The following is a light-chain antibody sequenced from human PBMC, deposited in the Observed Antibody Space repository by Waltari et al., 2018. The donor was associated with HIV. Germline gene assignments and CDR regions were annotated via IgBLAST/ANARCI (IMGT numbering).Light chain of an antibody. J-gene: IGLJ2*01. V-gene: IGLV3-21*02. CDR1: NTNNYI. CDR2: DDS. Sequence: SYVLTQPPSVSAAQGQTAPTTCGGNNTNNYIVHWHQKKPGRAPLLVMYDDSDRTSGIPERFSGSNSGNMASLTISRVEAGDEAEYYCQVWDTTSDWIFGGGTKLTVL. CDR3: QVWDTTSDWI.